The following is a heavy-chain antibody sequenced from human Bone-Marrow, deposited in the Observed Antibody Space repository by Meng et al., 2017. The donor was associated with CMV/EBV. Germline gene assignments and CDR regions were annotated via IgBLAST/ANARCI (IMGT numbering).Heavy chain of an antibody. Sequence: SVKVSCKASGFTFTSSAVQWVRQARGQRLEWIGWIVVGSGNTNYAQKFQERVTITRDMSTSTAYMELSSLRSEDTAVYYCASYGGYVEEIFDYWGQGTLVTVSS. J-gene: IGHJ4*02. CDR3: ASYGGYVEEIFDY. CDR2: IVVGSGNT. V-gene: IGHV1-58*01. D-gene: IGHD5-12*01. CDR1: GFTFTSSA.